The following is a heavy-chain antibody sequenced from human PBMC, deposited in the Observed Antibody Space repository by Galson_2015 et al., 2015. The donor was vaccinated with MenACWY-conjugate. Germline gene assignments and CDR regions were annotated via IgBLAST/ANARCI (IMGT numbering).Heavy chain of an antibody. CDR1: GFSFKGFA. J-gene: IGHJ4*02. Sequence: SLRLSCAVSGFSFKGFAMSWVRQAPGKGPEWISVINIGGSDIKYADSVRGRFTISRDDPMATLYLQMSSLRTDDTAVYYCAKHLGPSGTTGWYGVGHWGPGTLVTVSS. CDR3: AKHLGPSGTTGWYGVGH. CDR2: INIGGSDI. V-gene: IGHV3-23*03. D-gene: IGHD6-19*01.